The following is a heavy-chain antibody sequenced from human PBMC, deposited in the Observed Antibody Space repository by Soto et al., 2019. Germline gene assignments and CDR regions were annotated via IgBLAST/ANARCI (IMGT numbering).Heavy chain of an antibody. V-gene: IGHV1-3*01. Sequence: ASVKVSCKASGYTFTSYAMHWVRQAPGQRLEWMGWINAGNGNTKYSQKFQGRVTITRDTSASTAYMELSSLRSEDTAVYYCARDMRELLPHYSSYGMDVWGQGTTVTVSS. CDR2: INAGNGNT. CDR3: ARDMRELLPHYSSYGMDV. J-gene: IGHJ6*02. CDR1: GYTFTSYA. D-gene: IGHD1-26*01.